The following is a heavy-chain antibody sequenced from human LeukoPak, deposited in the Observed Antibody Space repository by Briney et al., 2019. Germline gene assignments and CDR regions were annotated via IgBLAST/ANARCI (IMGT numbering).Heavy chain of an antibody. CDR2: ISAYNGNT. CDR3: ARAEGSTSRNWFDP. V-gene: IGHV1-18*04. J-gene: IGHJ5*02. D-gene: IGHD2-2*01. CDR1: GYTFTGYY. Sequence: ASVKVSCKASGYTFTGYYMHWVRQAPGQGLEWMGWISAYNGNTNCAQKLQGRVTMTTDTSTSTAYMELRSLRSDDTAVYYCARAEGSTSRNWFDPWGQGTLVTVSS.